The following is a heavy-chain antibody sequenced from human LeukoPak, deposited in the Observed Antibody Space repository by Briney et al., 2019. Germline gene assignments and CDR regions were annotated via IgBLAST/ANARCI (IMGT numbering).Heavy chain of an antibody. D-gene: IGHD2-2*01. CDR3: ARVPAAIEDYYYYMDV. J-gene: IGHJ6*03. CDR1: GGTFSSYA. Sequence: SVKVSCKASGGTFSSYAISGVRQAPGQGLEWMGGIIPIFGTANYAQKFQGRVTITTDESTSTAYMELSSLRSEDTAVYYCARVPAAIEDYYYYMDVWGKGTTVTVSS. CDR2: IIPIFGTA. V-gene: IGHV1-69*05.